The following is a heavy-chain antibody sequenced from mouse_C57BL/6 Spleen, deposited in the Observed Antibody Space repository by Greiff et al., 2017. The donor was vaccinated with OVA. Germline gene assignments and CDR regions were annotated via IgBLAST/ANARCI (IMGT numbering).Heavy chain of an antibody. CDR3: ARDSDYGTWFAY. Sequence: VKVVESGGGLVKPGGSLKPSCAASGFTFSSYAMSWVRQTPEKRLEWVATISDGGSYTYYPDNVKGRFTISRDNAKNNLYLQMSHLKSEDTAMYYCARDSDYGTWFAYWGQGTLVTVSA. D-gene: IGHD2-12*01. J-gene: IGHJ3*01. CDR2: ISDGGSYT. CDR1: GFTFSSYA. V-gene: IGHV5-4*01.